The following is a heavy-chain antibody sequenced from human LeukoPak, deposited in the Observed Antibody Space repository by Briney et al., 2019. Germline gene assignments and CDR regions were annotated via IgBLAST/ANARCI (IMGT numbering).Heavy chain of an antibody. V-gene: IGHV3-30*02. Sequence: PGGSLRLSCAASGFSFSGYGMHWVRKAPGKGLEWVAFIRYDGSNEYYADSVKGRFTISRDKSKNTLSLQMNGLRVEDTAVYYCAKVMPPGRIRFYSYYMDVWGKGTTVTVS. CDR1: GFSFSGYG. CDR2: IRYDGSNE. J-gene: IGHJ6*03. CDR3: AKVMPPGRIRFYSYYMDV. D-gene: IGHD2-15*01.